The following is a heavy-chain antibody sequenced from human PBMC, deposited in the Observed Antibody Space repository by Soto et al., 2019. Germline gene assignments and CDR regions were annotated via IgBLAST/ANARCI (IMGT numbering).Heavy chain of an antibody. CDR1: GFTFSSYA. CDR2: ISYDGSNK. J-gene: IGHJ4*02. D-gene: IGHD3-16*02. V-gene: IGHV3-30-3*01. CDR3: ARDQYDYVWGSYRFDY. Sequence: PGGSLRLSCAASGFTFSSYAMHWVRQAPGKGLEWVAVISYDGSNKYYADSVKGRFTISRDNSKNTLYLQMNSLRAEDTAVYYCARDQYDYVWGSYRFDYWGQGTLVTVSS.